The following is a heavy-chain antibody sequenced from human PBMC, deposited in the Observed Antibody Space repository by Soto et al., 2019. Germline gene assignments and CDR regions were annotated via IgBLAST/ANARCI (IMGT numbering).Heavy chain of an antibody. J-gene: IGHJ4*02. V-gene: IGHV1-18*01. CDR2: INAYNGNT. D-gene: IGHD1-20*01. CDR3: ASDAAIGMNDY. Sequence: QVQLVQSGAEVKKPGASVKVSCKASGYTFTSYGISWVRQAPGQGLEWMGWINAYNGNTKNAQKLQGRVTMTTDTSTRTAYMELRSLRSDDTAVYYCASDAAIGMNDYWGQGTLVTVSS. CDR1: GYTFTSYG.